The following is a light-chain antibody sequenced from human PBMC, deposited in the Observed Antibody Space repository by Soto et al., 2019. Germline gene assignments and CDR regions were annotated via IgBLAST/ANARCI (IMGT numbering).Light chain of an antibody. J-gene: IGKJ1*01. CDR1: QGINSW. CDR3: QQYDSYSWT. CDR2: DVS. Sequence: DIQMTQSPSTLSASVGERVTITCRASQGINSWLAWYQHKPGKAPKLLIYDVSSLESGVPSRFSGSESATEFILTISSLQPDDFATYYCQQYDSYSWTFGQGTKVDIK. V-gene: IGKV1-5*01.